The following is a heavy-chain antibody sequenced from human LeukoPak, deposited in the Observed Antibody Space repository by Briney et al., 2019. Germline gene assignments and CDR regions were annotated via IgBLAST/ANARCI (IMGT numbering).Heavy chain of an antibody. CDR1: GYTFTSYG. CDR2: ISAYNGNT. CDR3: ARGKFEDIVVVPAAPAFDY. D-gene: IGHD2-2*01. J-gene: IGHJ4*02. V-gene: IGHV1-18*01. Sequence: WASVKVSCKASGYTFTSYGISWVRQAPGQGLEWMGWISAYNGNTNYAQKLQGRVTMTTDTSTSTAYMELRSLRSDDTAVYYCARGKFEDIVVVPAAPAFDYWGQGTLVTVSS.